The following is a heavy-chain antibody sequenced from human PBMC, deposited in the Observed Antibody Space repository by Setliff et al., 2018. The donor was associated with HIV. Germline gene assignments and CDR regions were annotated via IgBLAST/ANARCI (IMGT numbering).Heavy chain of an antibody. Sequence: SETLSLTCTSSGDSISGYYWSWIRQPAGKGLEWIGRMHTSGNTNYNPSLKSRVTMSVDTSKNQFSLRLSSVTAADTAVYYCARAPTHYFGNNKSSWPDAFDIWGLGTMVTVSS. CDR2: MHTSGNT. J-gene: IGHJ3*02. D-gene: IGHD3-10*01. CDR1: GDSISGYY. CDR3: ARAPTHYFGNNKSSWPDAFDI. V-gene: IGHV4-4*07.